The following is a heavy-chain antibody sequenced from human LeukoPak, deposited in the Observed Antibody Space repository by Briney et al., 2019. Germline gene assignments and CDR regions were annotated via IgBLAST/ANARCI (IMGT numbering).Heavy chain of an antibody. Sequence: GGSLRLSCAASGFTFSSYSMNWVRQAPGKGLEWVSSISSSSSYIYYADSVKGRFTISRDNAKNLLYLQMNSLRAEDTAVYYCARDLNYGGNSYWGQGTLVTVSS. CDR2: ISSSSSYI. CDR3: ARDLNYGGNSY. D-gene: IGHD4-23*01. J-gene: IGHJ4*02. CDR1: GFTFSSYS. V-gene: IGHV3-21*01.